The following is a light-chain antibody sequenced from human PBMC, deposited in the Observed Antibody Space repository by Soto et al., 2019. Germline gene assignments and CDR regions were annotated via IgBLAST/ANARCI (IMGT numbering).Light chain of an antibody. CDR2: GAS. V-gene: IGKV3-15*01. CDR3: QQYHTWPIT. J-gene: IGKJ4*01. CDR1: QSVSDY. Sequence: EIVLTQSPATVSLSPPERSTLSCVASQSVSDYLAWYQHKPGQAPRLLISGASTGATGIPARFSGSGSGTEFTLTISSLQSEDCAIYYCQQYHTWPITFGGGTKVDIK.